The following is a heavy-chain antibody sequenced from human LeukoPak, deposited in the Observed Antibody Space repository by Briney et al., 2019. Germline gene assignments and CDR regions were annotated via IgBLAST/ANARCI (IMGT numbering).Heavy chain of an antibody. J-gene: IGHJ4*02. CDR3: ARGSEEWLLTTGFDY. V-gene: IGHV4-31*03. Sequence: PSQTLSLTCTVSGGSISSGGYYWSWIRQHPGKGLEWFGYIYYSGSTDYNPSLKSRAIISVDTSKNQFSLKLSSVTAADTAVYYCARGSEEWLLTTGFDYWGQGTLVTVSS. CDR1: GGSISSGGYY. CDR2: IYYSGST. D-gene: IGHD3-3*01.